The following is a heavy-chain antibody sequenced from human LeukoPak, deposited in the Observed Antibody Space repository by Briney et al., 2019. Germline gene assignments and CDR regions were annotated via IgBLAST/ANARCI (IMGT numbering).Heavy chain of an antibody. D-gene: IGHD2-2*01. Sequence: PGGSLRLSCAASGFTFSSYSMNWVRRAPGKGLEWVSSISSSSSYIYYADSVKGRFTISRGNAKNSLYLQMNSLRAEDTAVYYCARAIYCSSTSCYPDPYYMDVWGKGTTVTVSS. CDR3: ARAIYCSSTSCYPDPYYMDV. CDR2: ISSSSSYI. V-gene: IGHV3-21*01. CDR1: GFTFSSYS. J-gene: IGHJ6*03.